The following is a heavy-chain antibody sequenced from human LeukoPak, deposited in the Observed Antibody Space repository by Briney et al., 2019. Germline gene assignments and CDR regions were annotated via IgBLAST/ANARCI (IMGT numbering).Heavy chain of an antibody. Sequence: GGSLRLSCAASGFTFSNAWMSWVRQAPGKGLEWVGRIKSKTDGGTTDYAAPVKGRFTISRDDSKNTLYLQMNSLRAEDTAVYYCAKAKGLPVAILIGYFDYWGQGTLVTVSS. V-gene: IGHV3-15*01. CDR2: IKSKTDGGTT. CDR3: AKAKGLPVAILIGYFDY. D-gene: IGHD2-2*01. J-gene: IGHJ4*02. CDR1: GFTFSNAW.